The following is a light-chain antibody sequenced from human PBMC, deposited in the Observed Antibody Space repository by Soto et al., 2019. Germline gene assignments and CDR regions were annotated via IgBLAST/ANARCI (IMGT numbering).Light chain of an antibody. CDR3: QQYNNCPLT. J-gene: IGKJ4*01. V-gene: IGKV3-15*01. CDR2: GAS. Sequence: EIVMTQSPATLSVSPGGRATLSCRASQSVSSNLACYQQKPGQAPRLLIYGASTRATGIPARFSGSGSGTEFTRTISSLQSEDFAVYYCQQYNNCPLTFGGGTKVDIK. CDR1: QSVSSN.